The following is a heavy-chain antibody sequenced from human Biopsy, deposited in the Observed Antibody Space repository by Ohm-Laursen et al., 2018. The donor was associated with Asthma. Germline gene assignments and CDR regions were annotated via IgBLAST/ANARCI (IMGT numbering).Heavy chain of an antibody. D-gene: IGHD1-7*01. J-gene: IGHJ4*02. CDR2: INPSGGST. CDR1: GYTFTSYY. CDR3: ARRGITGTTLDY. Sequence: ASVKVSCKASGYTFTSYYMHWVRQAPGQGLEWMGIINPSGGSTSYAQEFQGRVTMTRDTSTSTVYMELSSLRSEDTAVYYCARRGITGTTLDYWGQGTLVTVSS. V-gene: IGHV1-46*01.